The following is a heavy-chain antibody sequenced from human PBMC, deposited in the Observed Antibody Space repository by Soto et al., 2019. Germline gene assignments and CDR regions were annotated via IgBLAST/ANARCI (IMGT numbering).Heavy chain of an antibody. V-gene: IGHV3-30*04. CDR2: VSSDGSVK. J-gene: IGHJ6*02. CDR1: GFTFRLYA. CDR3: AGPHCTVGRCYWYYCGLAV. D-gene: IGHD2-15*01. Sequence: GGSLRLSCAASGFTFRLYAVHWVRRAPGKGLEWVAVVSSDGSVKYYGNSVRSRFTVSRDNSRNTLSMQINNLRTEDTAVYYCAGPHCTVGRCYWYYCGLAVWGPGPTVTV.